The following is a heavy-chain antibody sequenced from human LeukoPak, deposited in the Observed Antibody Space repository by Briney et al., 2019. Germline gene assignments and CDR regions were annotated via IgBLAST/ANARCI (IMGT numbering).Heavy chain of an antibody. V-gene: IGHV3-48*01. J-gene: IGHJ6*03. CDR2: ISSSSSTI. D-gene: IGHD2-2*01. Sequence: GGSLRLSCAASGFTFSSYSMNWVRQAPVKGLEWFSYISSSSSTIYYADSVKGRFTISRDNAKNSLYLQMNSLRAEDTAVYYCARVVPAAMDYYYYYYMDVWGKGTTVTVSS. CDR3: ARVVPAAMDYYYYYYMDV. CDR1: GFTFSSYS.